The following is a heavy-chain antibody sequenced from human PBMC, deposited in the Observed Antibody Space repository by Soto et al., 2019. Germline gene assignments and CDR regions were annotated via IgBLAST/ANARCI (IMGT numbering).Heavy chain of an antibody. CDR2: IWYDGTNK. CDR1: GLTFSSYG. CDR3: ARDSWYYGSGPGGYYGMDV. D-gene: IGHD3-10*01. J-gene: IGHJ6*02. V-gene: IGHV3-33*01. Sequence: QVQLVESGGGVVQPGRSLRLSCAASGLTFSSYGMHWVRQAPGKGLEWVAVIWYDGTNKYYGDSVKGRFTISRDNSKKMLYLQMNSLRAEDTAVYYCARDSWYYGSGPGGYYGMDVWGQGTTVIVSS.